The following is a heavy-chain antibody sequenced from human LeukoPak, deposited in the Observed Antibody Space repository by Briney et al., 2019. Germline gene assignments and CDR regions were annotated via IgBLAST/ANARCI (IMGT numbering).Heavy chain of an antibody. Sequence: GGSLRLSCTASGFTFDDYAMSWVRQAPGKGLEWVGFIRSKAYGGTTEYAASVKGRFTISRDDSKSIAYLQMNSLKTEDTAVYYCTRDLGDYEGYYFDYWGQGTLVTVSS. CDR2: IRSKAYGGTT. J-gene: IGHJ4*02. CDR1: GFTFDDYA. V-gene: IGHV3-49*04. CDR3: TRDLGDYEGYYFDY. D-gene: IGHD4-17*01.